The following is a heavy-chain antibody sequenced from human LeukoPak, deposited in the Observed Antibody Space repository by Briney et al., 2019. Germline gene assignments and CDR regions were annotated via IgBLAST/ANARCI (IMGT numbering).Heavy chain of an antibody. Sequence: SETLSLTCTVSGGSISSYHWSWIRQPPGKGLEWIGYIYYSGSTNYNPSLKSRVTISVDTSKNQFSLKLSSVTAADTAVYYCAREVPAAINWFDPWGQGTLVTVSS. J-gene: IGHJ5*02. CDR2: IYYSGST. CDR3: AREVPAAINWFDP. D-gene: IGHD2-2*01. V-gene: IGHV4-59*01. CDR1: GGSISSYH.